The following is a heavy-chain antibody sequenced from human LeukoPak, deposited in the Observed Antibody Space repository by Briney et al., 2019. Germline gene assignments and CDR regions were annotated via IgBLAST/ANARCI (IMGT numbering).Heavy chain of an antibody. CDR1: GGSISSGGYY. Sequence: PPQTLSLTCTVSGGSISSGGYYWSWIRQHPGKGLEWIGYIYYSGSTYYNPSLKSRVTISVDTSKNQFSPKLSSVTAADTAVYYCARRGIKLIFAVVINTNWFDPWGQGTLVAVSS. CDR2: IYYSGST. V-gene: IGHV4-31*03. CDR3: ARRGIKLIFAVVINTNWFDP. J-gene: IGHJ5*02. D-gene: IGHD3-3*01.